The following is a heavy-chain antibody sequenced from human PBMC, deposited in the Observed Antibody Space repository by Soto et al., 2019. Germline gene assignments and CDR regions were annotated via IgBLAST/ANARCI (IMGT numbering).Heavy chain of an antibody. Sequence: QITLKESGPPRVRPTQTLTLTCSFSGFSLSTGGVGLGWIRQSQGRALEELALIYWDDDKRYSPSLKSRLTITKDTSNNQVVLKMTNMDPVDTGTYYCAHRGALQGNWNGGYFDFWGQGALVTVSS. V-gene: IGHV2-5*02. J-gene: IGHJ4*02. CDR3: AHRGALQGNWNGGYFDF. D-gene: IGHD1-1*01. CDR1: GFSLSTGGVG. CDR2: IYWDDDK.